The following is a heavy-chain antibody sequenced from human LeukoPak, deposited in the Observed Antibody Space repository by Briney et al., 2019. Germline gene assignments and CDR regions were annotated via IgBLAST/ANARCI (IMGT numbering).Heavy chain of an antibody. CDR2: ITWNSDNI. V-gene: IGHV3-9*01. J-gene: IGHJ4*02. D-gene: IGHD6-19*01. CDR3: VKESENSSGWATRYYFDY. Sequence: GGSLRLSCATSGFTFDDYAMHWVRQAPGKGLEWVAGITWNSDNIDYAESVRGRFTISRDNAKNSLYLEMNSLRLEDTALYYCVKESENSSGWATRYYFDYWGQGSLVTVSS. CDR1: GFTFDDYA.